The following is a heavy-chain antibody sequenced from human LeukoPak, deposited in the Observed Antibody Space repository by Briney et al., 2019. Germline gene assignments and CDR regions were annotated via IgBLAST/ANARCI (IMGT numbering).Heavy chain of an antibody. CDR2: ISSDGGST. Sequence: GGSLSLSCSPSVFTFSSYATHGVREARGEGLQYVSAISSDGGSTYDADTMKSRFTIATDNSKNTLYLQMSCLWAEDTAGYYCVKVEYCSSGSCYFGYIQHWGQGRLV. V-gene: IGHV3-64D*06. CDR1: VFTFSSYA. CDR3: VKVEYCSSGSCYFGYIQH. J-gene: IGHJ1*01. D-gene: IGHD2-15*01.